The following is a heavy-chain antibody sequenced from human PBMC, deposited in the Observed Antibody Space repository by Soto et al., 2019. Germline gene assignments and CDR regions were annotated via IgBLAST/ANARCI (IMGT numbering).Heavy chain of an antibody. CDR3: AKDRPNYYGSGGGYYKAGGDY. Sequence: EVQLLGSGGGLVQPGGSLRLSCAASGLTFSTYAMSWVRQAPGKGLEWVSSISGNGANTYYTDSVKGRFIISRDNSKNPLFLKLNSRSAEDTALYYCAKDRPNYYGSGGGYYKAGGDYWGQGTLVTVSS. CDR1: GLTFSTYA. CDR2: ISGNGANT. D-gene: IGHD3-10*01. J-gene: IGHJ4*02. V-gene: IGHV3-23*01.